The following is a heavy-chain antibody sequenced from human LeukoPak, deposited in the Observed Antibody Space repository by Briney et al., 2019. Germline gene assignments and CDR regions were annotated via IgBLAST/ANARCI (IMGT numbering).Heavy chain of an antibody. Sequence: SETLSLTCAVSGGSISSGGYSWSWIRQPPGKGLEWIGYIYHSGSTYYNPSLKSRVTISVDRSKNQFSLKLSSVTAADTAVYYCVRDHWNYGLDYWGQGTLVTVSS. CDR3: VRDHWNYGLDY. J-gene: IGHJ4*02. CDR2: IYHSGST. D-gene: IGHD1-7*01. V-gene: IGHV4-30-2*01. CDR1: GGSISSGGYS.